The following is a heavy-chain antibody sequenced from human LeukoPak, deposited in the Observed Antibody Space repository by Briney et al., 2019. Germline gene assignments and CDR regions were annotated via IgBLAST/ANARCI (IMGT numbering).Heavy chain of an antibody. Sequence: GGSLRLSCAASGFTFDDYGMSWVRQAPGKGLEWVSGINWNGGSTGYADSVKGRFTISRDNAKNSLYLQMNSLRAEDTAVYYCAKEGYYYDSSGPNMGYWGQGTLVTVSS. CDR2: INWNGGST. CDR1: GFTFDDYG. D-gene: IGHD3-22*01. V-gene: IGHV3-20*04. J-gene: IGHJ4*02. CDR3: AKEGYYYDSSGPNMGY.